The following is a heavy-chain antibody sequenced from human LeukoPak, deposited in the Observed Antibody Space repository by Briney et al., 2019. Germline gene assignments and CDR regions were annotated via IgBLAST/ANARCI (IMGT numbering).Heavy chain of an antibody. D-gene: IGHD3-9*01. CDR2: INPNSGGT. Sequence: ASVNVSCKASVYTFTGYYMHWVRQAPGQGLEWMGWINPNSGGTNYAQKFQGRVTMTRDTSISTAYMELSRLRSDDTAVYYCARGPDFDGLSLPDYWGQGTLVTVSS. CDR3: ARGPDFDGLSLPDY. V-gene: IGHV1-2*02. CDR1: VYTFTGYY. J-gene: IGHJ4*02.